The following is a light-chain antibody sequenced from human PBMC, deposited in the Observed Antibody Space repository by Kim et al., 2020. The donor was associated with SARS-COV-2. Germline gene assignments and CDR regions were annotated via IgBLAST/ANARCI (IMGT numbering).Light chain of an antibody. Sequence: EIVMTQSPATLSVSPGERATLSCRASQSVSSNLAWYQQKPGQAPRLLIYVASTRATGIPARFSGSGSGTEFTLTISSLQSEDFVVYYCQQYNNWLRTFGQGTKVDIK. J-gene: IGKJ1*01. CDR1: QSVSSN. V-gene: IGKV3-15*01. CDR2: VAS. CDR3: QQYNNWLRT.